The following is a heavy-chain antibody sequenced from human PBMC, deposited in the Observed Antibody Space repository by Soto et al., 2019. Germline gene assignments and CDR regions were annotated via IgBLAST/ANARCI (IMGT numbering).Heavy chain of an antibody. CDR3: ARECTTTISGIPLCWFDP. J-gene: IGHJ5*02. CDR1: EFSFRDYG. V-gene: IGHV3-33*01. D-gene: IGHD3-3*01. Sequence: QVRLAESGGGVVQPGRSLRLSCAASEFSFRDYGMHWVRQAPGKGLVWVASLWYAGSNKYYAESVKGRFAISRDNSKDMLYLQMNGLRAEDTALYFCARECTTTISGIPLCWFDPWGQGTLVIVSS. CDR2: LWYAGSNK.